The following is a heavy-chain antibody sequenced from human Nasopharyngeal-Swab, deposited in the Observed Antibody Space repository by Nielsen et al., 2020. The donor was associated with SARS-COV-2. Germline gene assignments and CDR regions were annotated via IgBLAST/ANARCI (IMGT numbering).Heavy chain of an antibody. CDR1: GYSFTDYW. J-gene: IGHJ4*02. Sequence: GRSLRLSCKGSGYSFTDYWIGWVRQMPGKGLEWMAIIYPDDSDTRYSPSFQGQVTISADKSISTTYLQWSSLKASDTAMYYCARLDGYWSQGTLVTVSS. CDR2: IYPDDSDT. V-gene: IGHV5-51*01. D-gene: IGHD3-9*01. CDR3: ARLDGY.